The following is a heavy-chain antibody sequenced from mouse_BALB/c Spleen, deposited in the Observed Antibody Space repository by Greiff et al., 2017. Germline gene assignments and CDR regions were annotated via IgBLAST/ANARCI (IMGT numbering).Heavy chain of an antibody. V-gene: IGHV14-3*02. J-gene: IGHJ4*01. D-gene: IGHD2-2*01. CDR2: IDPANGNT. CDR1: GFNIKDTY. CDR3: ARGYDAYYYAMDY. Sequence: EVQLQQSGAELVKPGASVKLSCTASGFNIKDTYMHWVKQRPDQGLEWIGRIDPANGNTKYDPKFQGKATITADTSSNTAYLQLSSLTSEDTAVYYCARGYDAYYYAMDYWGQGTSVTVSS.